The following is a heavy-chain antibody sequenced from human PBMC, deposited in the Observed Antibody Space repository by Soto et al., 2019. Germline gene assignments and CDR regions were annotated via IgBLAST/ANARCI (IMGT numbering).Heavy chain of an antibody. CDR3: AKDLDCSSTSCYPDY. D-gene: IGHD2-2*01. V-gene: IGHV3-23*01. Sequence: EVQLLESGGGLVQPGGSLRLSCAASGFTFSNYAMSWVRQAPGKGLEWVSAMSGSGGSTYYADSVKGRFTISRDNSKNTLYRQMNSLRAEDTAVYYCAKDLDCSSTSCYPDYWGQGTLVTVSS. CDR2: MSGSGGST. CDR1: GFTFSNYA. J-gene: IGHJ4*02.